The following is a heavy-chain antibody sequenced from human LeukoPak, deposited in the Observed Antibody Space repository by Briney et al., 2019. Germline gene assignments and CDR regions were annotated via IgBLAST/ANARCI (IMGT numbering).Heavy chain of an antibody. CDR1: GFTFSSYG. J-gene: IGHJ4*02. CDR3: ASADGSGYRYS. CDR2: ISTSGGSI. D-gene: IGHD3-22*01. Sequence: PGGSLRLSCVASGFTFSSYGMSWVRHAPGKGLEWASHISTSGGSIYYADSVKGRFTISRDNSKNTLYLQMNSLRAEDTAIYYCASADGSGYRYSWGQGTLVTVSS. V-gene: IGHV3-23*01.